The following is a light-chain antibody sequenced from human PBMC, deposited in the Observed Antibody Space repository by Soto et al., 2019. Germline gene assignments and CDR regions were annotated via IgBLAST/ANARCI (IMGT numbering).Light chain of an antibody. V-gene: IGKV3-20*01. CDR1: QSVSSSY. J-gene: IGKJ1*01. Sequence: EIVLTQSPGTLSLSPGERATLSCRASQSVSSSYLAWYQQKPGQAPRILIYGASSRATGIPDRFSGSGSGTDFTLTISRPEPEDFAVYYCQQYGSSPWTFGQGTKVEFK. CDR2: GAS. CDR3: QQYGSSPWT.